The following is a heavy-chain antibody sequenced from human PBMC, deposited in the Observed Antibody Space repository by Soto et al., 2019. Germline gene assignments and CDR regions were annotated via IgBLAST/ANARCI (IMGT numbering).Heavy chain of an antibody. J-gene: IGHJ4*02. Sequence: PSETLSLTCTVCGGSVSSGSYYWSWIRQPPGKGLEWIGYIYYSGSTNYNPSLKSRVTISVDTSKNQFSLKLSSVTAADTAVYYCARDDRDSSGYVTYWGQGTLVTVSS. V-gene: IGHV4-61*01. D-gene: IGHD3-22*01. CDR2: IYYSGST. CDR3: ARDDRDSSGYVTY. CDR1: GGSVSSGSYY.